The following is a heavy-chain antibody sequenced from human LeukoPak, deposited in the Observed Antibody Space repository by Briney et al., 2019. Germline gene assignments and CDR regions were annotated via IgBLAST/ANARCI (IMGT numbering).Heavy chain of an antibody. CDR3: ATVDTAMERGLDY. Sequence: ASVKVSCKASGYTFIGYYMHWVRQAPGQGLEWMGWINPNSGGTNYAQKFQGRVTMTRATSISTAYMELSRLRSDDTAVYYCATVDTAMERGLDYWGQGTLVTVSS. CDR2: INPNSGGT. V-gene: IGHV1-2*02. J-gene: IGHJ4*02. D-gene: IGHD5-18*01. CDR1: GYTFIGYY.